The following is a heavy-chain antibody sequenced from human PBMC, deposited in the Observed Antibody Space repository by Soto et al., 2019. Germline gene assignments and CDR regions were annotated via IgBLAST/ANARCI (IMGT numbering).Heavy chain of an antibody. D-gene: IGHD3-16*01. V-gene: IGHV3-64*01. CDR3: ARRIQFGYGMDV. J-gene: IGHJ6*02. Sequence: EVQLVESGGGLVQPGGSLRLSCAASGFTFSSYAMHWVRQAPGKGLEYVSVITSNGGNTDYASSVKGRFTISRDNSKNTLYLQMGSLRAEDMAVYYCARRIQFGYGMDVWDQGTTVTVSS. CDR2: ITSNGGNT. CDR1: GFTFSSYA.